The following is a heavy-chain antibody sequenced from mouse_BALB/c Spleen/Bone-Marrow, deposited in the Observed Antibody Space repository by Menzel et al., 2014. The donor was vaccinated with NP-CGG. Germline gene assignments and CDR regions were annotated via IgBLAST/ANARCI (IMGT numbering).Heavy chain of an antibody. CDR3: ASGYYGSSPYWYFDV. D-gene: IGHD1-1*01. CDR1: GFNIKDYY. V-gene: IGHV14-1*02. Sequence: EVKLLESGAELVRPGALVKLSCKASGFNIKDYYMHWVKQRPEQGLEWIGWIDPENGNTIYDPKFQGKDSITADTSSNTAYLQLSSLTSEDTAVYYCASGYYGSSPYWYFDVWGARTTVTVSS. CDR2: IDPENGNT. J-gene: IGHJ1*01.